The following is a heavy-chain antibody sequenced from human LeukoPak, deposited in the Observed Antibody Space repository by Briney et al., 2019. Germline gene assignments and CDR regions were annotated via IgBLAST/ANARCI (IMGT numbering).Heavy chain of an antibody. V-gene: IGHV4-4*02. CDR1: GGSISSSNW. J-gene: IGHJ4*02. D-gene: IGHD3-16*01. CDR2: INHSGST. CDR3: ASSGQGVRNDY. Sequence: SSETLSLTCAVSGGSISSSNWWSWVRQPPGKGLEWIGEINHSGSTNYNPSLKSRVTITVDTSKNQFSLKLSSVTAADTAVYYCASSGQGVRNDYWGQGTLVTVSS.